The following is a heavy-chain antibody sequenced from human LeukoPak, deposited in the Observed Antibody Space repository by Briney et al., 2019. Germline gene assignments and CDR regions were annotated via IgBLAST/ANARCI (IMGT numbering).Heavy chain of an antibody. CDR3: ARSSYYYGADAFDI. Sequence: SETLSLTCTVSGGSIRSSSYYWSWIRQPPGKGLEWIGYIYYSGSTNYNPSLKSRVTISGDTSKIQFSLKLSSVTAADTAVYYCARSSYYYGADAFDIWGQGTMVTVSS. D-gene: IGHD3-10*01. J-gene: IGHJ3*02. V-gene: IGHV4-61*01. CDR2: IYYSGST. CDR1: GGSIRSSSYY.